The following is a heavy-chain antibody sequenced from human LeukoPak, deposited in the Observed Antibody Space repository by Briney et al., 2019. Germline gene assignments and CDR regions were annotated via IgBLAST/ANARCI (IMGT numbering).Heavy chain of an antibody. J-gene: IGHJ3*02. CDR2: IYHDGST. V-gene: IGHV4-30-2*06. D-gene: IGHD3-16*01. CDR3: ARGALMIDAFDM. CDR1: GDSIYGGGYS. Sequence: KTSQTLSLICAISGDSIYGGGYSWSWLRRSPGKGLEWIGYIYHDGSTFYNPSLKSRVTLQVDPPKNPFSLRLGSVTAADTAVYYCARGALMIDAFDMWGQGTMVTVSP.